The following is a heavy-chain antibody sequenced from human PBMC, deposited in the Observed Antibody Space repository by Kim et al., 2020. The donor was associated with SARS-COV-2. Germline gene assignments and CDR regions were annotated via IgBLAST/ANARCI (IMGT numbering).Heavy chain of an antibody. J-gene: IGHJ4*01. CDR2: IYYSWST. V-gene: IGHV4-39*01. CDR3: ARRLQYYYDSSGSPFD. Sequence: SETLSLTCTVSGGSISSSSYYWGWIRQPPGKGLEWIGSIYYSWSTYYNPSLKSRVTISVDTSKNQFSLKLSSVTAADTAVYYCARRLQYYYDSSGSPFD. D-gene: IGHD3-22*01. CDR1: GGSISSSSYY.